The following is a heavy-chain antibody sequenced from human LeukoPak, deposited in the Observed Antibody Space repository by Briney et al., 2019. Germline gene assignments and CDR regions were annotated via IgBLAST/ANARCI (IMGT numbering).Heavy chain of an antibody. CDR1: GFTVSSNY. D-gene: IGHD4-17*01. CDR3: ARGGDYGDYYDAFDI. Sequence: GGSLRVSCAASGFTVSSNYMSWVRQAPGKGLQWVSVIYSGGSTYYADSVKGRFTISRDNSKNTLYLQMNSLRAEDTAVYYCARGGDYGDYYDAFDIWGQGTMVTVSS. J-gene: IGHJ3*02. CDR2: IYSGGST. V-gene: IGHV3-66*02.